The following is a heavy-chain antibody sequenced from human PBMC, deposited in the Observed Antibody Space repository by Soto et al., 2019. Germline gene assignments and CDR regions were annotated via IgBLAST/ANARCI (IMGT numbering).Heavy chain of an antibody. CDR2: ISYDGSNK. CDR3: ARDRFELRGYDFWSSYYYYGMDV. D-gene: IGHD3-3*01. V-gene: IGHV3-30-3*01. J-gene: IGHJ6*02. Sequence: GGSLRLSCAASGFTFSSYAMHWVRQAPGKGLEWVAVISYDGSNKYYADSVKGRFTISRDNSKNTLYLQMNSLRAEDTAVYYCARDRFELRGYDFWSSYYYYGMDVWGQGTTVTVSS. CDR1: GFTFSSYA.